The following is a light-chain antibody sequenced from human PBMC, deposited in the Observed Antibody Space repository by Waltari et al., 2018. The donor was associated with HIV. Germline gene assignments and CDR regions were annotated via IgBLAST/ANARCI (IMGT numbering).Light chain of an antibody. CDR2: RTN. CDR3: AAWDDTLSSYV. Sequence: QSVLTQPPSASGTPGPRLTTSCSRSTSNLSGQAVSCFQHLPGTAPKLLIYRTNQRRSGVPDRFSGSKSGTSASLAISGLRSDDEADYYCAAWDDTLSSYVFGTGTTVTV. CDR1: TSNLSGQA. V-gene: IGLV1-47*01. J-gene: IGLJ1*01.